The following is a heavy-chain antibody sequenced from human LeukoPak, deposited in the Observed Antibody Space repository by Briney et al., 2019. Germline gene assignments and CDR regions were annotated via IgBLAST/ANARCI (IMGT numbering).Heavy chain of an antibody. J-gene: IGHJ4*02. CDR2: INAGNGNT. Sequence: GASVNVSCKASRYTFTSYAMHWVRQAPGQRLEWMGWINAGNGNTKYSQKFQGRVTITRDTSASTAYMELSSLRSEDTAVYYCARGGTRHLFDYWGQGTLVTVSS. V-gene: IGHV1-3*01. CDR1: RYTFTSYA. CDR3: ARGGTRHLFDY. D-gene: IGHD1-7*01.